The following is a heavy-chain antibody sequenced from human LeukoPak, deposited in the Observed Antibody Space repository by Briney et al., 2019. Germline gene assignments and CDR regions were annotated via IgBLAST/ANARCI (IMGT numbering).Heavy chain of an antibody. CDR1: GFTFSNYA. D-gene: IGHD3-9*01. V-gene: IGHV3-23*01. CDR2: ITGSGGNT. CDR3: AKWGDYDVLTGYVSDY. Sequence: PGASLRLSCAASGFTFSNYAISWVRHAPGKGLEWVSAITGSGGNTYYAYSVKGRFTISRDNYQHTVFLQMTSLRAEDTAVYYCAKWGDYDVLTGYVSDYWGQGTMVTVSS. J-gene: IGHJ4*02.